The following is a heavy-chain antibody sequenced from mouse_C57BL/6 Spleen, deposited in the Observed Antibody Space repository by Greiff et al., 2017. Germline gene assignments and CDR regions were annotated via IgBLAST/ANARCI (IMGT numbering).Heavy chain of an antibody. CDR3: ARNYDSNYVFDY. CDR2: IYPGDGDT. D-gene: IGHD2-5*01. V-gene: IGHV1-82*01. Sequence: QVQLQQSGPELVKPGASVKISCKASGYAFSSSWVNWVKQRPGKGLEWIGRIYPGDGDTNYNGKFKGKDTLTADKSSSTAYMQISSLTSEDSAVYFCARNYDSNYVFDYWGQGTTLTVSS. J-gene: IGHJ2*01. CDR1: GYAFSSSW.